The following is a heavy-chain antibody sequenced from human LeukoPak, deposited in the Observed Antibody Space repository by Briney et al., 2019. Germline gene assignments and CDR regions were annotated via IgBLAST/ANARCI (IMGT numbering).Heavy chain of an antibody. V-gene: IGHV3-48*01. J-gene: IGHJ4*02. CDR1: GLTFSTYS. Sequence: GGSLRLSCAPSGLTFSTYSMNWVRQAPGKGLEWVSYISSHSRTIYYADSVKGRFTISRDNAKNSLFLQMDSLRAEDTAVYYCASLLRDILPFFDYWGQGTLVTVSS. CDR3: ASLLRDILPFFDY. CDR2: ISSHSRTI.